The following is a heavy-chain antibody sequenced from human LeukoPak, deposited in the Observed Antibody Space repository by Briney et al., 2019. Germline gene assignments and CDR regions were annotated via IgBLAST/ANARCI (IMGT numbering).Heavy chain of an antibody. V-gene: IGHV3-21*01. CDR2: ISGSSSYI. Sequence: PGGSLRLSCAASGFTFSSYSMNWVRQAPGKGLEWVSSISGSSSYIYYADSVKGRFTISRDNSKNTLYLQMNSLRAEDTAVYYCARDFRGSGYSYGTGFDYWGQGTLVTVSS. J-gene: IGHJ4*02. D-gene: IGHD5-18*01. CDR1: GFTFSSYS. CDR3: ARDFRGSGYSYGTGFDY.